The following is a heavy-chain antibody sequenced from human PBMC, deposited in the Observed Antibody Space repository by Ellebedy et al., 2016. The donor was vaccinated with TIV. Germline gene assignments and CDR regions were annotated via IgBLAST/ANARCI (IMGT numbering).Heavy chain of an antibody. J-gene: IGHJ4*02. Sequence: SETLSLXXTVSGASISSDYWSWIRQPPGKGLEWIGWIGYIHHSESSKYNPSLKSRVTISVDTSKNQFSLRLSSVTAADTAVYFCARVDRGQFDFWGQGSLVTFSS. CDR1: GASISSDY. D-gene: IGHD3/OR15-3a*01. CDR3: ARVDRGQFDF. CDR2: IHHSESS. V-gene: IGHV4-59*01.